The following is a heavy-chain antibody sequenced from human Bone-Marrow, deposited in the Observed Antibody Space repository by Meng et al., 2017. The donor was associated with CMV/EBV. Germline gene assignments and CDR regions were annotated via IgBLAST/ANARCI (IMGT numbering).Heavy chain of an antibody. J-gene: IGHJ4*02. V-gene: IGHV1-2*02. CDR3: ARPGDCSSASCYLLYY. Sequence: ASVKVSCKASGYTFTGYYIHWVRQAPGQGLEWMGWINPNSGATNYAQKFQGRVTMTRDTSINPAYMELSRLRSDDTGVYYCARPGDCSSASCYLLYYWGQGTLVTVSS. CDR2: INPNSGAT. CDR1: GYTFTGYY. D-gene: IGHD2-2*01.